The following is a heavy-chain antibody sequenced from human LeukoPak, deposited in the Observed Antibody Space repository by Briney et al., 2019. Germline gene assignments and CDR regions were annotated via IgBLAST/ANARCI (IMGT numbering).Heavy chain of an antibody. D-gene: IGHD6-19*01. CDR3: ARRLYSSGWYQIDY. CDR2: IYAGDSDT. J-gene: IGHJ4*02. V-gene: IGHV5-51*01. CDR1: AYRFTSYW. Sequence: GESLKISCKGSAYRFTSYWIGWVRQMPGKGLEWMGIIYAGDSDTRYSPSLQGQVTISADKSISTAYLQWSSLKASDTAMYYCARRLYSSGWYQIDYWGQGTLVTVSS.